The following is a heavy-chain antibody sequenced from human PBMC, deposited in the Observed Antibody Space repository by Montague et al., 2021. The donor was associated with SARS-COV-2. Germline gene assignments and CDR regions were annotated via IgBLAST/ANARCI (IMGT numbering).Heavy chain of an antibody. Sequence: SLRLSCAAPGFTFSSYAMSWVRQAPGKGLEWVSGITASGATTFYSDSVKGRFTISRDNSKNTLYLQMNSLRAEDTAVYYCAKVIRSSGWYSDNWGQGTLVTVSS. CDR3: AKVIRSSGWYSDN. CDR2: ITASGATT. D-gene: IGHD6-19*01. CDR1: GFTFSSYA. J-gene: IGHJ4*02. V-gene: IGHV3-23*01.